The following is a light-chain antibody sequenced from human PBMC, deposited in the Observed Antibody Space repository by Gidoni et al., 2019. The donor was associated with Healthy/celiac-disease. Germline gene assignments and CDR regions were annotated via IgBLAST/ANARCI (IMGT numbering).Light chain of an antibody. Sequence: DIVLTPSPGTLSLSPGERATLSCRASQSVSSSYLAWYQQKPGQAPRLLSYGASSRATGIPDRFSGSGSGTDFTLTISRLEPEDFAVYYCQQYGSSFGGGTKVEIK. J-gene: IGKJ4*01. CDR1: QSVSSSY. V-gene: IGKV3-20*01. CDR2: GAS. CDR3: QQYGSS.